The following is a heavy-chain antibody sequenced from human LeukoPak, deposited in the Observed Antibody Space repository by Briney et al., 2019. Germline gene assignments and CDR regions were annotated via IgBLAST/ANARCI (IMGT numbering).Heavy chain of an antibody. CDR1: GFTFSSYA. D-gene: IGHD3-10*01. Sequence: GGSLRLSCAASGFTFSSYAMHWVRQAPGKGLEWVGRIKSKGDGETIDNAAPVKGRFTMSRDDSKATLYLQMNSLKAEDTAVYYCTTDLGLTMIRGVIVYWGQGALVTVSS. V-gene: IGHV3-15*01. J-gene: IGHJ4*02. CDR2: IKSKGDGETI. CDR3: TTDLGLTMIRGVIVY.